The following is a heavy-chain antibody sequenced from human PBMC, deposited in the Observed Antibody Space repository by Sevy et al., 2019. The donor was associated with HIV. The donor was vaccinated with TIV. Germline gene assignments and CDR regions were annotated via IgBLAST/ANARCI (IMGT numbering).Heavy chain of an antibody. V-gene: IGHV1-18*01. CDR2: ISAYNGNT. D-gene: IGHD1-26*01. Sequence: ASVKVSCKASGYTFTSYGISWVRQAPGQGLEWMGWISAYNGNTNYAQKLQGRVTMTTDTSTSTAYMELRSLRSDDTAVYYCAREGAEVGTTDDAFDIWGQGTMVTVSS. J-gene: IGHJ3*02. CDR1: GYTFTSYG. CDR3: AREGAEVGTTDDAFDI.